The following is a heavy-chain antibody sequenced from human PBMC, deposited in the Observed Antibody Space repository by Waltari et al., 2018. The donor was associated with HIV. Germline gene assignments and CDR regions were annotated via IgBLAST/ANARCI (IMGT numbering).Heavy chain of an antibody. CDR1: GFPFDTYA. D-gene: IGHD3-10*02. V-gene: IGHV3-23*01. CDR3: AKDLGDYVWGMFTGAHFDS. J-gene: IGHJ4*02. Sequence: EVRLLESGGHLIQPGGSLRLSCAASGFPFDTYAMNWVRQAPGYVLELVAAISGSGEMAYYADSGKRRVSISRDNSKNTLFLHMTSLRAEDTALYYCAKDLGDYVWGMFTGAHFDSWGQGTLVTVSS. CDR2: ISGSGEMA.